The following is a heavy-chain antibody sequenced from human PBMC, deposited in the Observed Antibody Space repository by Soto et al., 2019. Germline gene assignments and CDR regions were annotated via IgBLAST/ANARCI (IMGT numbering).Heavy chain of an antibody. Sequence: GGSLRLSCTASGFTFNTYAMTWVRQAPGKGLEWVSVVSDSGGTTYYADSVKGRFTISRDNSKNTLYLQMNSLRGEDTAVYYCAKGGSWILTGYYTTWGQGTLVTVSS. CDR1: GFTFNTYA. D-gene: IGHD3-9*01. V-gene: IGHV3-23*01. CDR2: VSDSGGTT. J-gene: IGHJ4*02. CDR3: AKGGSWILTGYYTT.